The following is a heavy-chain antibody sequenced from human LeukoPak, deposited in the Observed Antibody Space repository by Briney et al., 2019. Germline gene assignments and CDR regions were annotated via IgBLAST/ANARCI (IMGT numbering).Heavy chain of an antibody. CDR3: AKDPEPVSASWPSY. Sequence: SGGSLRLSCAASGFTFSSYGMHWVRQAPGQGLEWVAVISYDGSNKYYTDSVKGRFTISRGNSKNTLYLQMNSLRSEDTAVYYCAKDPEPVSASWPSYWGQGTLVTVSS. CDR1: GFTFSSYG. V-gene: IGHV3-30*18. J-gene: IGHJ4*02. D-gene: IGHD2-2*01. CDR2: ISYDGSNK.